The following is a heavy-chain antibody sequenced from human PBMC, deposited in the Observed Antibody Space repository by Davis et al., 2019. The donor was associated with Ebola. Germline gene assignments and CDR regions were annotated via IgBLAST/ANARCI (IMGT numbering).Heavy chain of an antibody. CDR3: ARAQFPTTSDH. CDR2: FDPEDGET. J-gene: IGHJ4*02. Sequence: ASVKVSCKLFGYSLTGLSMHWVRQPPGKGLEWMAYFDPEDGETISAQRFQGRVTLTEDTSADTAYMEVGSLRSDDTAVYYCARAQFPTTSDHWGQGTLVTVSS. D-gene: IGHD1-1*01. CDR1: GYSLTGLS. V-gene: IGHV1-24*01.